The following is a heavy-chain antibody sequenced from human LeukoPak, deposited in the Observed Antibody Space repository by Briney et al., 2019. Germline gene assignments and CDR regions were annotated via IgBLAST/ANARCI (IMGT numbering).Heavy chain of an antibody. CDR1: GFTFDVSA. D-gene: IGHD3-22*01. Sequence: GGSLRFSCAASGFTFDVSAMNWARQAPGKGLEWVSASGNAGDTYYADSVKGRFTISRDNSKKMLFLQMTSLRAEDTAVYYCAKKTPGNYPYDYWGQGTLVTVSP. J-gene: IGHJ4*02. CDR3: AKKTPGNYPYDY. V-gene: IGHV3-23*01. CDR2: SGNAGDT.